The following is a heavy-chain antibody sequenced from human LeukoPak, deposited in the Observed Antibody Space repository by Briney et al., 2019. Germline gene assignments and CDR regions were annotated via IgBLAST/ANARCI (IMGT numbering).Heavy chain of an antibody. V-gene: IGHV3-30*04. Sequence: GGSLRLSCAASGFTFSTYAIHWVRQAPGKGLEWVAVISSDGHNEYYADSVKGRFTISRDNAKNSLYLQMNSLRAEDTAVYYCAELGITMIGGVWGKGTTVTISS. CDR3: AELGITMIGGV. CDR1: GFTFSTYA. D-gene: IGHD3-10*02. J-gene: IGHJ6*04. CDR2: ISSDGHNE.